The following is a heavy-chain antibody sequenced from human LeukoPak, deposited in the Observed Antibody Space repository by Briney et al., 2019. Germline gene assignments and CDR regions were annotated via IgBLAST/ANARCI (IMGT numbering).Heavy chain of an antibody. D-gene: IGHD3-10*01. V-gene: IGHV1-2*02. CDR1: GYTFTAYY. Sequence: ASMKVSCKASGYTFTAYYMHWLRQAPGQGLQWMGWINPNSGDTNYAQNSQGRVTMTRDTSISTAYMELSSLRSEDTAVYYCATTMVRGVKFDYWGQGTLVTVSS. CDR2: INPNSGDT. CDR3: ATTMVRGVKFDY. J-gene: IGHJ4*02.